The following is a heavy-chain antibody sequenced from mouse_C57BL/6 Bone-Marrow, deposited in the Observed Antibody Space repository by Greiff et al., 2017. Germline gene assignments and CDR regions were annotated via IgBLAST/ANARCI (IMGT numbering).Heavy chain of an antibody. V-gene: IGHV5-9-1*02. CDR3: SRDGCLLNFDY. J-gene: IGHJ2*01. Sequence: EVMLVESGEGLVKPGGSLKLSCAASGFTFSSYAMSWVRQTPEKRLEWVAYISSGGDYIYYADTVKGRFPISRDNARNTLYLQMSSLKSEDTAMYYCSRDGCLLNFDYWGQGTTLTVSS. CDR2: ISSGGDYI. D-gene: IGHD2-10*01. CDR1: GFTFSSYA.